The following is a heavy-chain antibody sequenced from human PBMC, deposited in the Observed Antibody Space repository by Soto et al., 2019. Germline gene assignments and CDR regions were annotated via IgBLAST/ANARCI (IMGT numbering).Heavy chain of an antibody. V-gene: IGHV3-23*01. CDR2: ISGSADGT. J-gene: IGHJ5*02. CDR3: ATAVVVGAWFEP. D-gene: IGHD2-15*01. CDR1: GFTFITYA. Sequence: GGSLRLSCAASGFTFITYAMTWVRQAPGKGLDWVAAISGSADGTYYADSVKGRFTISRDNSKDTLYLQMNSLRADDTAVYYCATAVVVGAWFEPWGQGTLVTVSS.